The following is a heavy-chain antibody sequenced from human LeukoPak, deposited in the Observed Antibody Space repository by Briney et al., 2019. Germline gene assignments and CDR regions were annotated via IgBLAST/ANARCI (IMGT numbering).Heavy chain of an antibody. V-gene: IGHV4-4*07. Sequence: PSETLSLTCTVSGGSISSYYWSWIRQPAGKGLEWIGRIYTSGSTNYNPSLKSRVTISVDTSKNQFSLKLSSVTAADTAVYYCARDASGWEPTTSYLYYYYYYVDVWGKGTTVTVSS. J-gene: IGHJ6*03. CDR1: GGSISSYY. D-gene: IGHD1-26*01. CDR2: IYTSGST. CDR3: ARDASGWEPTTSYLYYYYYYVDV.